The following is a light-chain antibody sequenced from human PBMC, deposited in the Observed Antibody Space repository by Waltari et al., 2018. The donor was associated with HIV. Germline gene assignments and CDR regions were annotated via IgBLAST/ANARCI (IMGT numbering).Light chain of an antibody. CDR3: SSYTSSSAWV. V-gene: IGLV2-18*02. J-gene: IGLJ3*02. CDR1: NSDVGSYNR. Sequence: QSALTQPPSVSGSPGQSVTISCTGTNSDVGSYNRVSWYQQPPGTAPKLMIYEVSNRPSGVPERFSGSKSGNTASLTISGLQAEDEADYYCSSYTSSSAWVFGGGTKLTVL. CDR2: EVS.